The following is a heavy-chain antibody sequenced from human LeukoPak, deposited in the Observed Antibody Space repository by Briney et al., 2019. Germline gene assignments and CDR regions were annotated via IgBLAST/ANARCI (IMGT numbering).Heavy chain of an antibody. CDR2: INPYSGGT. D-gene: IGHD3-22*01. V-gene: IGHV1-2*02. CDR3: ARVRSYYESGGDFDY. CDR1: GYTFTSYY. J-gene: IGHJ4*02. Sequence: GASVKVSCKASGYTFTSYYMHWVRQAPGQGLEWMAWINPYSGGTNYAQKFQGRVTMTRDTSISTAFMEVRRLRSDDTAVYYCARVRSYYESGGDFDYWGQGTLVTVSS.